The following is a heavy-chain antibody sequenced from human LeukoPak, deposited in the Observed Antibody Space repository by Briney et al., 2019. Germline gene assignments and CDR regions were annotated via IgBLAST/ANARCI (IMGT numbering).Heavy chain of an antibody. CDR1: GFTLANYA. CDR2: LSESGVAT. J-gene: IGHJ4*02. CDR3: AREPNFDDHAFDY. Sequence: GGSLRLSCAASGFTLANYAMSWVRQAPGKGLEWVSSLSESGVATYYAGSVKGRFTISRDNAKNSLYLQINSLRAEDTAIYYCAREPNFDDHAFDYWGQGTLVTVSS. D-gene: IGHD1-14*01. V-gene: IGHV3-23*01.